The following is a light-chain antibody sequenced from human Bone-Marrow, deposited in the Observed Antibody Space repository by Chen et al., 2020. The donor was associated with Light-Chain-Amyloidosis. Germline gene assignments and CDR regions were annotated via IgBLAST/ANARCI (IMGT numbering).Light chain of an antibody. CDR3: QVWDRSSDRPV. V-gene: IGLV3-21*02. J-gene: IGLJ3*02. Sequence: SYVLTQPSSVSVAPGQTATIACGGNNIGSTSVHWYQQTPSQAPLLVVYDDSHRPSGIPERVSGSDAGNTATLTISRVEAGDEDDYYCQVWDRSSDRPVFGGGTKLTVL. CDR2: DDS. CDR1: NIGSTS.